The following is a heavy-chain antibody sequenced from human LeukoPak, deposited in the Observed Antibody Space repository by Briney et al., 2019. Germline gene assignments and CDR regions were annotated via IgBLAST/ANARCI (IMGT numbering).Heavy chain of an antibody. Sequence: GGSLRLSCAASGFTFSSYAMSWVRQAPGKGLEWVSAISGRGGSTYYADSVKGRFTISRDNSQNTLYLQMNSLRAEDTAVYYCAKVSSSPLGYFDYWGQGTLVTVSS. D-gene: IGHD3-3*02. V-gene: IGHV3-23*01. CDR2: ISGRGGST. J-gene: IGHJ4*02. CDR3: AKVSSSPLGYFDY. CDR1: GFTFSSYA.